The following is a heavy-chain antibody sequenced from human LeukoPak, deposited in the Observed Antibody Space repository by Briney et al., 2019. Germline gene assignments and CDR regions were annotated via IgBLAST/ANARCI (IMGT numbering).Heavy chain of an antibody. V-gene: IGHV3-21*01. D-gene: IGHD6-13*01. Sequence: GGSLRLSCAASGFSFSACSMNWVRQAPGKGLQWVSSISGTSTYIYYADSVRGRFTISRDNAKNSLYLQKSSLRAEDTAVYYCATVAAGFYWGQGTLVTVSS. CDR3: ATVAAGFY. CDR1: GFSFSACS. J-gene: IGHJ4*02. CDR2: ISGTSTYI.